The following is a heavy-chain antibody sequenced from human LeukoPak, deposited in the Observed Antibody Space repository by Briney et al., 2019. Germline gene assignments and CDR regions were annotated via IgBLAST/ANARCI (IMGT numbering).Heavy chain of an antibody. J-gene: IGHJ4*02. CDR1: GYTFTGNF. CDR2: INPNGGGT. V-gene: IGHV1-2*02. CDR3: ARGHSSLRLYYFDY. D-gene: IGHD6-6*01. Sequence: ASVKVSCKSSGYTFTGNFIHWVRQAPGQGLEWVGWINPNGGGTNYAQKFQGRVTMTRDTSISTDYMDLSSLTSEDTAIYYCARGHSSLRLYYFDYWGQGTLVTVSS.